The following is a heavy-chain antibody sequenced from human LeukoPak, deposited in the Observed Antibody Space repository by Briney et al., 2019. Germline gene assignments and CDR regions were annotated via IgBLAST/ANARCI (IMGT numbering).Heavy chain of an antibody. CDR2: IIPIFGTA. V-gene: IGHV1-69*01. D-gene: IGHD2-15*01. Sequence: ASVKVSCKASGGTFSSYAISWVRQAPGQGLEWMGGIIPIFGTANYAQKFQGRVTITADESTSTAYMELSSLRSEDTAVYYCARGRDCSGGSCYSPDYGMDVWGKGTTVTVSS. CDR1: GGTFSSYA. J-gene: IGHJ6*04. CDR3: ARGRDCSGGSCYSPDYGMDV.